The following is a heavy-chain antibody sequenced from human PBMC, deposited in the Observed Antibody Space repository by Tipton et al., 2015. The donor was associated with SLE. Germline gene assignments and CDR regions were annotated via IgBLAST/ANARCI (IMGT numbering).Heavy chain of an antibody. CDR2: ISYSGST. CDR1: GGSISSSSYY. CDR3: ARDLDGYNYGDY. D-gene: IGHD5-24*01. J-gene: IGHJ4*02. Sequence: TLSLTCTVSGGSISSSSYYWGWIRQPPGKGLEWIGYISYSGSTKYNPSLKSRVTISVDTSKNQFSLKLSSVTAADTAVYYCARDLDGYNYGDYWGQGILVTVSS. V-gene: IGHV4-61*01.